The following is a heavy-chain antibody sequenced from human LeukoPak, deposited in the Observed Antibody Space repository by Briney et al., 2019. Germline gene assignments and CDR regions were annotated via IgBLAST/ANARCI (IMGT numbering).Heavy chain of an antibody. V-gene: IGHV3-7*01. J-gene: IGHJ4*02. CDR3: TRDEGATVATYRFDF. Sequence: GGSVRLSCEASGFDFRNYYMSWVRQAPGKGLEWLANIKYDGTYTNYKDSVKGRLTLSRDNAKNSVYLQMSSLRAEDTAVYYCTRDEGATVATYRFDFWGRGTLVTVSS. D-gene: IGHD4-23*01. CDR2: IKYDGTYT. CDR1: GFDFRNYY.